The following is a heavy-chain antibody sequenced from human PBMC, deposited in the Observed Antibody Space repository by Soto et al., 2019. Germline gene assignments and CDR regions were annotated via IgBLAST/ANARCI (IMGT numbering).Heavy chain of an antibody. V-gene: IGHV4-59*02. CDR2: IYFCGSS. D-gene: IGHD6-13*01. CDR3: ARAAYSSSRYPYYFDY. J-gene: IGHJ4*02. Sequence: PSETLSLTCNVSGDSVSSGYWSWIRQPPGKGLEWIGFIYFCGSSNYNPSLAGRVTISVDTSKNQFSLELSSVTAADTAVYYCARAAYSSSRYPYYFDYWGQGTLVTVSS. CDR1: GDSVSSGY.